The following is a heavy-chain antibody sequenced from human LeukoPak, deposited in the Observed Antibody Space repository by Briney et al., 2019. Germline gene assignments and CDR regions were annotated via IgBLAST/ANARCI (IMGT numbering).Heavy chain of an antibody. CDR2: IYYSGST. Sequence: SETLSPTCTVSGGSISSYYWSWIRQPPGKGLEWIGYIYYSGSTNYNPSLKSRVTISVDTSKNQFSLKLSSVTAADTAVYYCAREGTDQYYYYYMDVWGKGTTVTVSS. J-gene: IGHJ6*03. CDR1: GGSISSYY. CDR3: AREGTDQYYYYYMDV. D-gene: IGHD3-10*01. V-gene: IGHV4-59*01.